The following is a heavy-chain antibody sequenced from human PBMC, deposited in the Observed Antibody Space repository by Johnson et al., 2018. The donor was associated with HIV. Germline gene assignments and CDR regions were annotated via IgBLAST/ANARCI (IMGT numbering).Heavy chain of an antibody. Sequence: VQLVESGGGLVQPGGSLRLSCAASGFTFSSYAMSWVRQAPGKGLEWVSAISGSGVSTYYADSVTGRFTISRDNSKNTLYLQMNSLRAEDTALYYCARGAYSSSWHASDASDIWGQGTMVTVSS. CDR3: ARGAYSSSWHASDASDI. D-gene: IGHD6-13*01. J-gene: IGHJ3*02. CDR1: GFTFSSYA. CDR2: ISGSGVST. V-gene: IGHV3-23*04.